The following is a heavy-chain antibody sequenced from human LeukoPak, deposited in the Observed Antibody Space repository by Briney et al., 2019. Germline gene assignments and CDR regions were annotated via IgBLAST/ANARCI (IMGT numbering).Heavy chain of an antibody. CDR3: ARDRHESYYYDSRSGYYMDV. CDR1: GYTFTGYY. J-gene: IGHJ6*03. D-gene: IGHD3-22*01. Sequence: GASVKVSCKASGYTFTGYYMPWVRQAPGQGLEWMGWINPNSGGTNYAQKFQGRVTMTRDTSISTAYMELSRLRSDDTAVYYCARDRHESYYYDSRSGYYMDVWGKGTTVTVSS. CDR2: INPNSGGT. V-gene: IGHV1-2*02.